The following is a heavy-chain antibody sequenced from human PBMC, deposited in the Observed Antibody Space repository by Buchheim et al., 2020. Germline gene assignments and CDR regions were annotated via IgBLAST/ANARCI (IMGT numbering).Heavy chain of an antibody. Sequence: QLQLQESGPGLVKPSETLSLTCTVSGGSISSSGYYWGWIRQPPGTGLEWVGSLNYSGNTYYNPSLKSRVTISVATTWNPLSLKLKSVTAADTAVYYCAGKVKEINRYPGSSYLDYWGQGTL. CDR2: LNYSGNT. CDR3: AGKVKEINRYPGSSYLDY. J-gene: IGHJ4*02. D-gene: IGHD6-6*01. V-gene: IGHV4-39*01. CDR1: GGSISSSGYY.